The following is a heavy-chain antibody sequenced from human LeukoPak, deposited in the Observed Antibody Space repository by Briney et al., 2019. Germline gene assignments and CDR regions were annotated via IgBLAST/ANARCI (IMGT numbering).Heavy chain of an antibody. J-gene: IGHJ4*02. CDR1: GFTFSSYW. CDR2: INSDGSST. Sequence: GGSLRLSCAASGFTFSSYWMHWVRQAPGKGLVWVSRINSDGSSTSYADSVKGRFTISRDNAKNTLYLQMNSLRAEDTAVYYCASLGRYFDWLTPGVSWGQGTLVTVSS. D-gene: IGHD3-9*01. V-gene: IGHV3-74*01. CDR3: ASLGRYFDWLTPGVS.